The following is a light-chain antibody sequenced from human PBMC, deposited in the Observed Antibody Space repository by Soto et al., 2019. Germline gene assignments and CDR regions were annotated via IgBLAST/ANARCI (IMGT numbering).Light chain of an antibody. CDR1: SRDIGAYNL. CDR3: SAYTSRSTLV. J-gene: IGLJ2*01. V-gene: IGLV2-14*01. CDR2: EVR. Sequence: QAVVTQPASVSGSPGQSITISCSGTSRDIGAYNLVSWYQQPPGKAPKLLIYEVRNRHSGISYRFSGSKSGTTASLTISSLLPEDEADYYCSAYTSRSTLVFGGGTQLTVL.